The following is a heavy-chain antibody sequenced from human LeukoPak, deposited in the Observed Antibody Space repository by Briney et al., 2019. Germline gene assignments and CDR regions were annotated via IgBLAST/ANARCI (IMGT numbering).Heavy chain of an antibody. CDR3: VRGLYYDSSGYFPY. J-gene: IGHJ4*02. Sequence: GGSLRLSCSASGFTFSSYAMHCVRQAPGRGLEYVSGIPTNGGAADYADSVKGRFTIYRDTSKNTLYLHLSSPRAEDTAVYYCVRGLYYDSSGYFPYWGQGTLVTVSS. V-gene: IGHV3-64D*09. CDR2: IPTNGGAA. D-gene: IGHD3-22*01. CDR1: GFTFSSYA.